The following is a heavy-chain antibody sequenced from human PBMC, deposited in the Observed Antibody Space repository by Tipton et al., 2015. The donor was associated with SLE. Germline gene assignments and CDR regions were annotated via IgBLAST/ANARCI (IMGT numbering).Heavy chain of an antibody. CDR1: GFTFDDYA. J-gene: IGHJ4*02. CDR2: ISWNSGSI. Sequence: SLRLSCAASGFTFDDYAMHWVRQAPGKGLEWVSGISWNSGSIGYADSVKGRFTISRDNAKNSLYLQMNSLRAEDTALYYCAKDLSSSGWCYVDYWGQGTLVTVSS. D-gene: IGHD6-19*01. V-gene: IGHV3-9*01. CDR3: AKDLSSSGWCYVDY.